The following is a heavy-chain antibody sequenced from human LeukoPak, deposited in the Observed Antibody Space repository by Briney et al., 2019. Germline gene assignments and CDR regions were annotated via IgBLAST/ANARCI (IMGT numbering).Heavy chain of an antibody. Sequence: SSETLSLTCTVSGGSISSGSYYWSWIRQPAGKGLEWIGRIYTSGSTNYNPSLKSRVTISVDTSKNQFSLKLSSVTAADTAVYYCARGGITIFGVVGDTWGQGTLVTVSS. CDR1: GGSISSGSYY. CDR3: ARGGITIFGVVGDT. CDR2: IYTSGST. V-gene: IGHV4-61*02. D-gene: IGHD3-3*01. J-gene: IGHJ5*02.